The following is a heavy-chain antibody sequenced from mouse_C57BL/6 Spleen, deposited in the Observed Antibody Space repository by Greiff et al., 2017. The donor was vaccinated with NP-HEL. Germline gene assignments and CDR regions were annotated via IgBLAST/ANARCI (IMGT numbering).Heavy chain of an antibody. Sequence: QVQLQQPGAELVKPGASVKLSCKASGYTFTSYWMHWVKQRPGQGLEWIGMIHPNSGSTNYNEKFKSKATLTVDKSSSTADMQLSSLTSEDSAVYYCARRSYSNPYYFDYWGQGTTLTVSS. D-gene: IGHD2-5*01. J-gene: IGHJ2*01. CDR3: ARRSYSNPYYFDY. CDR1: GYTFTSYW. V-gene: IGHV1-64*01. CDR2: IHPNSGST.